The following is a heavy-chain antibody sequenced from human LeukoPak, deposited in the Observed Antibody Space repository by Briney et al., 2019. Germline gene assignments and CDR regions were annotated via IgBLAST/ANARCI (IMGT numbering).Heavy chain of an antibody. CDR2: ISGSGDNT. CDR1: GFTFSSFA. CDR3: ARASLSRYFDWLLPAFDY. D-gene: IGHD3-9*01. V-gene: IGHV3-23*01. J-gene: IGHJ4*02. Sequence: GGSLRLSCAASGFTFSSFAMTWVRQAPGKWLEWVSGISGSGDNTYYADSVKGRFTISRDNSKNTLYLQMNSLRAEDTAVYYCARASLSRYFDWLLPAFDYWGQGTLVTVSS.